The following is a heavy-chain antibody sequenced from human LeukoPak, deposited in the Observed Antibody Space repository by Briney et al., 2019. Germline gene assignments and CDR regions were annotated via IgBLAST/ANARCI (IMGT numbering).Heavy chain of an antibody. Sequence: PGGSLRLSCAASGLTFNNAWMIWVRQAPGKGPEWVGRIKSKTDGETTDYAAPVKGRFTISRDDSKSTLYLQMNSLQTEDTAVYYCTTDDRHSDDYWGQGTLVTVSS. CDR1: GLTFNNAW. D-gene: IGHD3-22*01. J-gene: IGHJ4*02. V-gene: IGHV3-15*07. CDR2: IKSKTDGETT. CDR3: TTDDRHSDDY.